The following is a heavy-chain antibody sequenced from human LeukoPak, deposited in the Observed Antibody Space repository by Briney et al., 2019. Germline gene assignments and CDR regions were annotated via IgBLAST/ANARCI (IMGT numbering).Heavy chain of an antibody. V-gene: IGHV3-30-3*01. J-gene: IGHJ6*02. D-gene: IGHD2-21*01. Sequence: PGGSLRLSCAASGFTFSTFAMHWVRQAPGKGLDWVAAISYDGSNKYYADSVKGRFTISRDNSKNTLYLQMNSLRGEDRAVYYCARPSNIFYYYDMNVWGQGTTVTVSS. CDR3: ARPSNIFYYYDMNV. CDR2: ISYDGSNK. CDR1: GFTFSTFA.